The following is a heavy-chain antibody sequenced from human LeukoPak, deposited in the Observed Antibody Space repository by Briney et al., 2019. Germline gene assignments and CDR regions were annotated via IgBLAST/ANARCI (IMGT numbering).Heavy chain of an antibody. CDR1: GGTFSSYA. CDR3: ASRMYGGDILTGYYPDYYYYYMDV. D-gene: IGHD3-9*01. CDR2: IIPIFGTA. J-gene: IGHJ6*03. V-gene: IGHV1-69*05. Sequence: SVKVSCKASGGTFSSYAISRVRQAPGQGLEWMGGIIPIFGTANYAQKFQGRVTITTDESTSTAYMELSSLRSEDTAVYYCASRMYGGDILTGYYPDYYYYYMDVWGKGTTVTVSS.